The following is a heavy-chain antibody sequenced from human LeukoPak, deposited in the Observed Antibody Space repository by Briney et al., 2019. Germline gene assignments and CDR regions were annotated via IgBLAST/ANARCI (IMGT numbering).Heavy chain of an antibody. CDR2: ICTAGDT. V-gene: IGHV3-13*01. CDR1: GWTFRNYD. Sequence: GWSVSLSCAASGWTFRNYDMHWVRQATGKGREWVSAICTAGDTYYPGSVHGRFTTSRENTKNYLYPQMNSLIAADTAVYYCAGGPATVTASYYYYGMDVWGQGTTVTVSS. D-gene: IGHD2-21*02. J-gene: IGHJ6*02. CDR3: AGGPATVTASYYYYGMDV.